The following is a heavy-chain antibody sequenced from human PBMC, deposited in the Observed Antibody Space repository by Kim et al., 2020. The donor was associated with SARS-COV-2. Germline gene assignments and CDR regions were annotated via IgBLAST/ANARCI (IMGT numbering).Heavy chain of an antibody. CDR3: AKDEGYCSSTSSCGMDV. CDR2: ISWDGGST. J-gene: IGHJ6*02. D-gene: IGHD2-2*01. V-gene: IGHV3-43D*03. Sequence: GGSLRLSCAASGFTFDDYAMHWVRQAPGKGLEWVSLISWDGGSTYYADSVKGRFTISRDNSKNSLYLQMNSLRAEDNALYYCAKDEGYCSSTSSCGMDVWGHGTTVTVSS. CDR1: GFTFDDYA.